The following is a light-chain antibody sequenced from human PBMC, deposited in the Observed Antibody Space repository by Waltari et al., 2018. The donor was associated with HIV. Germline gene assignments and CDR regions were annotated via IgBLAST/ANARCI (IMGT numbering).Light chain of an antibody. CDR3: QQFDDLPLT. Sequence: GDRVTITCHASQDISTDLNWYQQEPGKAPKLLIYAASSLETGVPSRFSGSGSGTSFAFTITNLQPEDFASYFCQQFDDLPLTFAGGTKLEVK. J-gene: IGKJ4*01. CDR1: QDISTD. CDR2: AAS. V-gene: IGKV1-33*01.